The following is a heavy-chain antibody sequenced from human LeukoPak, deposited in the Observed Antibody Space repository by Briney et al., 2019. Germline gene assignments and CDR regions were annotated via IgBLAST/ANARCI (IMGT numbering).Heavy chain of an antibody. CDR2: INPSGGST. D-gene: IGHD6-13*01. V-gene: IGHV1-46*01. J-gene: IGHJ6*03. CDR1: GYTFTSYY. Sequence: ASVKVSCKASGYTFTSYYMHWVRQAPGQGLEWMGIINPSGGSTSYAQKFQGRVTMTRDMSTSTVYMELSSLRSEDTAVYYCARAGHSSSWYTSGYYMDVWGKGTTVTISS. CDR3: ARAGHSSSWYTSGYYMDV.